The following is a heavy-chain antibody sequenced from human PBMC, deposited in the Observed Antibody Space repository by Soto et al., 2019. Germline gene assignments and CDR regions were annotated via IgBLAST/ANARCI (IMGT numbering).Heavy chain of an antibody. CDR2: IDYSGST. CDR1: GGSISSAY. Sequence: SETLSLTCSVSGGSISSAYWSWIRQPPGKGLEWIAYIDYSGSTHPNPSLKGRVTMSLDTSKNQFSLKLSSVTASDTAVYFCAKHSGYYDFDSWGQGTRVTVSS. CDR3: AKHSGYYDFDS. V-gene: IGHV4-59*08. D-gene: IGHD3-22*01. J-gene: IGHJ4*02.